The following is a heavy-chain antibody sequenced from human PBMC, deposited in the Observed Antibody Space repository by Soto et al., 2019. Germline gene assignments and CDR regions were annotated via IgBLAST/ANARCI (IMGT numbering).Heavy chain of an antibody. CDR3: ARGKEYSSSSYFDY. D-gene: IGHD6-6*01. CDR2: IYHSGST. V-gene: IGHV4-4*02. Sequence: SETLSLTCAVSCGSISSSNWWSWVRQPPGKGLEWIGEIYHSGSTNYNPSLKSRVTISVDKSKNQFSLKLSSVTAADTAVYYCARGKEYSSSSYFDYWGQGTLVTVSS. CDR1: CGSISSSNW. J-gene: IGHJ4*02.